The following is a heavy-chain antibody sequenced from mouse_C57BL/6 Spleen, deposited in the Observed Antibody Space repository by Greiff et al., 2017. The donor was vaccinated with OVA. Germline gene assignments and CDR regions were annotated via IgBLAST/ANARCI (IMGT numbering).Heavy chain of an antibody. D-gene: IGHD1-1*01. CDR2: IDPEDGET. CDR3: ANRLITTVVTHYYAMDY. Sequence: VQLQQSGAELVKPGASVKLSCTASGFNIKDYYMHWVKQRTEQGLEWIGRIDPEDGETKYAPKFQGKATITADTSSNTAYLQLSSLTSEDTAVYYCANRLITTVVTHYYAMDYWGQGTSVTVSS. V-gene: IGHV14-2*01. CDR1: GFNIKDYY. J-gene: IGHJ4*01.